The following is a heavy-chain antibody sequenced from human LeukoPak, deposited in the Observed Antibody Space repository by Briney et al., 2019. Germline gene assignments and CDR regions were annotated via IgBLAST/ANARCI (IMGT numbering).Heavy chain of an antibody. Sequence: SETLSLTCTVSGYSISSGYYWGWIRQPPGKGLEWIGSIYHSGSTYYNPSLKSRVTISVDTSKNQFSLKLSSVTAADTAAYYCARGNYYDSSGYFGSYYFDYWGQGTLVTVSS. J-gene: IGHJ4*02. CDR2: IYHSGST. V-gene: IGHV4-38-2*02. CDR1: GYSISSGYY. CDR3: ARGNYYDSSGYFGSYYFDY. D-gene: IGHD3-22*01.